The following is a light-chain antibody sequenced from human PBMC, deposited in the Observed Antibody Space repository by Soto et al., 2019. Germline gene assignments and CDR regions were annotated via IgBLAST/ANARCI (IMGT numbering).Light chain of an antibody. CDR3: QSYDTSNRWV. CDR2: EDN. CDR1: SGSIASNS. Sequence: NFMLTQPHSVSESPGKTVTISCTRSSGSIASNSVQWYQQRPGSSPTTVIYEDNQRPSGFPDRFSGSIDTSSNSASLTISGLKTEDEADYYCQSYDTSNRWVFGGGTKLTVL. J-gene: IGLJ3*02. V-gene: IGLV6-57*01.